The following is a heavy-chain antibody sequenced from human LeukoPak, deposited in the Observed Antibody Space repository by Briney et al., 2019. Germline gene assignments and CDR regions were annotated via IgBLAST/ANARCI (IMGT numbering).Heavy chain of an antibody. CDR1: GFTFSSYA. D-gene: IGHD3-10*02. J-gene: IGHJ6*04. V-gene: IGHV3-30*04. CDR2: IFYDGSIG. Sequence: GRSLRLSCAGSGFTFSSYAMHWVRQAPGEGLEWVAVIFYDGSIGYYAESVKGRFTISRDNAKNSLYLQMNSLRAEDTAVYYCAELGITMIGGVWGKGTTVTISS. CDR3: AELGITMIGGV.